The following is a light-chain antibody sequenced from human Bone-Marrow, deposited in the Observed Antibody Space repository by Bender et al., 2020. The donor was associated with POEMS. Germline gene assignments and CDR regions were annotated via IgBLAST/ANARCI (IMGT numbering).Light chain of an antibody. J-gene: IGLJ1*01. V-gene: IGLV2-14*01. CDR2: EVN. CDR3: GSYTNIKTEV. Sequence: QSALTQPASVSGSPGQSITISCTGTGSDVGGYNYVSWYQHHPGKAPKLIIYEVNYRPSGVSNRFSGSKSGNTASLTIFWLQPEDEADYYCGSYTNIKTEVFGTGTKVTVL. CDR1: GSDVGGYNY.